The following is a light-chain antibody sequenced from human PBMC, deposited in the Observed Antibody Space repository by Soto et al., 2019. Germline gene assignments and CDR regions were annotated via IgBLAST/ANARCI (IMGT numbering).Light chain of an antibody. CDR2: KAS. Sequence: DIQMTQSPSTLSASVGDRVTITCWASQGISSWLAWYQQKPGKAPDLLIYKASSLESGVPSRFSGSGSGTEFTLTISSLQPDDFATYYCQQYYTYSRTFGQGTKVEIK. CDR3: QQYYTYSRT. J-gene: IGKJ1*01. V-gene: IGKV1-5*03. CDR1: QGISSW.